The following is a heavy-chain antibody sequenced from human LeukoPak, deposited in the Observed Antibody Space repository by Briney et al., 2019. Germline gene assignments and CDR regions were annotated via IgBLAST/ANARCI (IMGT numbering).Heavy chain of an antibody. CDR3: ARDQDPYSSGWIPYYYYYGMDV. CDR2: ISAYNGNT. J-gene: IGHJ6*02. D-gene: IGHD6-19*01. CDR1: GYTFTSYG. V-gene: IGHV1-18*01. Sequence: ASVKVSCKASGYTFTSYGISWVRQAPGQGLEWMGWISAYNGNTNYAQKLQGRVTMTTDTSTSTAYMELRSLRSDDTAVYYCARDQDPYSSGWIPYYYYYGMDVWGQGTTVTVSS.